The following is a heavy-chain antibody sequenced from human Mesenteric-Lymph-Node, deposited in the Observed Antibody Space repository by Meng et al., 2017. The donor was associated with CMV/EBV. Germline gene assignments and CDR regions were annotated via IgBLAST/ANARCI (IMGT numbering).Heavy chain of an antibody. CDR2: INSDGSST. J-gene: IGHJ6*02. Sequence: GGSLRLSCAASGFTFSSYWMHWVRQAPGKGLVWVSRINSDGSSTSYADSVKGRFTISRDNAKNSLYLQMNSLRAEDTAVYYCARDRMRLGGGWPLYYGMDVWGQGTTVTVSS. D-gene: IGHD1-26*01. CDR1: GFTFSSYW. CDR3: ARDRMRLGGGWPLYYGMDV. V-gene: IGHV3-74*01.